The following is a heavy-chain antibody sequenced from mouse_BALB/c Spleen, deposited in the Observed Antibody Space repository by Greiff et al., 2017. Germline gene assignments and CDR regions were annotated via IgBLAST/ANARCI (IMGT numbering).Heavy chain of an antibody. CDR1: GYTFTSYW. D-gene: IGHD1-1*01. Sequence: VQLQQSGAELVKPGASVKLSCKASGYTFTSYWMHWVKQRPGQGLEWIGEINPSNGRTNYNEKFKSKATLTVDKSSSTAYMQLSSLTSEDSAVYYCARYYGSSYRDYWGQGTTLTVSS. CDR2: INPSNGRT. V-gene: IGHV1S81*02. CDR3: ARYYGSSYRDY. J-gene: IGHJ2*01.